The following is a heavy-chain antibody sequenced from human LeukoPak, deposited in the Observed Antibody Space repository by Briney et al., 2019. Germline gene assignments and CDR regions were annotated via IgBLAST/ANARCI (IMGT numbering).Heavy chain of an antibody. J-gene: IGHJ6*04. CDR1: GFTFGDYA. CDR3: AELGITMIGGV. D-gene: IGHD3-10*02. CDR2: ISSSGSTI. Sequence: SGGSLRLSCTASGFTFGDYAMSWVRQAPGKWLEWVSYISSSGSTIYYADSVKGRFTISRDNAKNSLYLQMNSLRAEDTAVYYCAELGITMIGGVWGKGTTVTISS. V-gene: IGHV3-48*03.